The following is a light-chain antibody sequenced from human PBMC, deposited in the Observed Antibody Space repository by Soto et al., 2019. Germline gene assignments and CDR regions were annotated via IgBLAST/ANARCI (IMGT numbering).Light chain of an antibody. Sequence: DLQLTQSPSFLSASVVDRVTITCRASQGISSYSAWYQQKPGRAPKLLIYSASTLQSGVPSRFSGSGSGTEFTLTISSLQPEDVATYFCQQLDSYPFSFGPGTKVDIK. CDR2: SAS. J-gene: IGKJ3*01. CDR3: QQLDSYPFS. CDR1: QGISSY. V-gene: IGKV1-9*01.